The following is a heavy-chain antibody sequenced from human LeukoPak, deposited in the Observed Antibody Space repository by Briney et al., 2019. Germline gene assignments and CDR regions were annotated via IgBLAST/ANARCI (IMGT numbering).Heavy chain of an antibody. CDR1: GGSISSGGYY. CDR3: ARDHGTVATFGY. V-gene: IGHV4-31*03. D-gene: IGHD5-12*01. Sequence: PSETLSLTCTVSGGSISSGGYYWSWIRQYPGKGLEWIGYIYYSGSTYYNPSLKSRVTISVDTSKNQFSLKLNSVTAADTAVYYCARDHGTVATFGYWGQGTLVTVSS. J-gene: IGHJ4*02. CDR2: IYYSGST.